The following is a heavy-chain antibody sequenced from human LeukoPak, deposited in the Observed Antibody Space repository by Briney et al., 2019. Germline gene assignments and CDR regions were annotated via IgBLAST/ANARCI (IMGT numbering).Heavy chain of an antibody. V-gene: IGHV3-23*01. CDR2: ISGSGGST. J-gene: IGHJ4*02. CDR1: GFTFRSYW. CDR3: AKHGGEIITMIVVVITAPLDY. Sequence: GGSLRLSCAASGFTFRSYWMHWVRQAPGKGLEWVSAISGSGGSTYYADSVKGRFTISRDNSKNTLYLQMNSLRAEDTAVYYCAKHGGEIITMIVVVITAPLDYWGQGTLVTVSS. D-gene: IGHD3-22*01.